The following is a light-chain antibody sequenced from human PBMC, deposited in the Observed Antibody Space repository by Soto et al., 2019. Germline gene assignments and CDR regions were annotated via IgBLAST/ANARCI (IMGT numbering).Light chain of an antibody. J-gene: IGKJ4*01. CDR2: GAS. CDR3: QQYGSSPRT. Sequence: EIVLTQSPGTLSLSPGERATLSCRASQSGSSSYLAWYQQKPSQAPRLLIYGASSSATGIPDRFSGSGSGTDFSLTISRLEPEDFAVYYCQQYGSSPRTFGGGTKVEIK. CDR1: QSGSSSY. V-gene: IGKV3-20*01.